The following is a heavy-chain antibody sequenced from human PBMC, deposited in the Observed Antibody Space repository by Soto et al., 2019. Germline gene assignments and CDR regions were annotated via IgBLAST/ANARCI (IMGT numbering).Heavy chain of an antibody. D-gene: IGHD2-2*01. V-gene: IGHV1-46*01. J-gene: IGHJ6*02. CDR2: INPSGGIT. CDR3: ARGISTTRYYYYYGMDV. Sequence: ASVKVSCKASGYTLTSYYLHWFRHAPLQVPEWMGIINPSGGITNDAQKFQDRVTMTSDTSTSTVYMELSSLRSEDTAVYYCARGISTTRYYYYYGMDVWGQGTTVTVSS. CDR1: GYTLTSYY.